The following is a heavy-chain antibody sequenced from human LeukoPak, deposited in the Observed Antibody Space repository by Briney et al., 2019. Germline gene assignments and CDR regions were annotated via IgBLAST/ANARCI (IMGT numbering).Heavy chain of an antibody. CDR2: TSNDGSDK. D-gene: IGHD3-10*02. J-gene: IGHJ4*02. V-gene: IGHV3-30*18. Sequence: GGSLRLSCAASGFTFSSYGMHWVRQAPGKGLEWVAVTSNDGSDKFYADSVKGRFTISRDNSKNTLYLQMNSLRAEDTAVYYRAKVAATLFGFFDYWGQGTLVTVSS. CDR3: AKVAATLFGFFDY. CDR1: GFTFSSYG.